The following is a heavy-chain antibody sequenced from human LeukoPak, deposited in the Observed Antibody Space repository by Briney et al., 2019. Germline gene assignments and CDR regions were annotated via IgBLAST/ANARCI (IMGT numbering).Heavy chain of an antibody. J-gene: IGHJ4*02. V-gene: IGHV3-23*01. Sequence: GGSLRLACAVSGFTFSNYAISWVSQAPGEGLEWVSTFSDIGAYTYNAHSVKGRFTISRDNSKNTLYLQMNSLRAEDTAIYYCAKDPSDLGASGSYNYFDYWGQGTLVTVSS. CDR1: GFTFSNYA. D-gene: IGHD3-10*01. CDR2: FSDIGAYT. CDR3: AKDPSDLGASGSYNYFDY.